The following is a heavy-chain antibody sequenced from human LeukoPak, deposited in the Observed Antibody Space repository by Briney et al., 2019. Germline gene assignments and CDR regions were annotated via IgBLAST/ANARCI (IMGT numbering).Heavy chain of an antibody. V-gene: IGHV1-46*01. D-gene: IGHD2-15*01. CDR1: GYTFTSYY. Sequence: ASVKVSCKASGYTFTSYYMHWVRQAPGQGLEWMGIINPSGGSTSYAQKFQGRVTMTRDTSTSTVYMELSSLRSEDTAVYYCARDWCSGGSCYSVFSYWGQGTLVTVSS. CDR2: INPSGGST. CDR3: ARDWCSGGSCYSVFSY. J-gene: IGHJ4*02.